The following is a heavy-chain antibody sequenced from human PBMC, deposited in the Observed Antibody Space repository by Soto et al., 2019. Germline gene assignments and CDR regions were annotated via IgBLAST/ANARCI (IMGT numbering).Heavy chain of an antibody. J-gene: IGHJ4*02. D-gene: IGHD6-19*01. CDR2: IYHSGST. CDR1: GGSISSGGSS. CDR3: ASKDSSSGWYFFDY. V-gene: IGHV4-30-2*01. Sequence: SETLSLTCAVSGGSISSGGSSWSWIRQPPGKGLEWIGYIYHSGSTYYNPSLKSRVTISVDTSKNQFSLKLSSVTAADTAVYYCASKDSSSGWYFFDYWGQGTLVTVSS.